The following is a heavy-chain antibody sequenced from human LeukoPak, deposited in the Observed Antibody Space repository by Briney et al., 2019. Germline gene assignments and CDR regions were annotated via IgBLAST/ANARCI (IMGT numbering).Heavy chain of an antibody. Sequence: GRSLRLSCAASGFTFSNSGMHWVRQAPGKGLEWVALISFDGSNQYYADSVKGRFTISRDNSKNTLYLQMNSLRGEDMAVYYCAKDKKGSSGWTYYYYGMDVWGKGTTVTASS. CDR2: ISFDGSNQ. J-gene: IGHJ6*04. V-gene: IGHV3-30*18. D-gene: IGHD6-19*01. CDR3: AKDKKGSSGWTYYYYGMDV. CDR1: GFTFSNSG.